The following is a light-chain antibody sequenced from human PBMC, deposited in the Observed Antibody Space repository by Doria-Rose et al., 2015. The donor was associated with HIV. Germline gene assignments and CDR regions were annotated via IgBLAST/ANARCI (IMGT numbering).Light chain of an antibody. CDR2: EAS. CDR1: QSISSW. CDR3: QQYHNYPRT. Sequence: DIQVTRSPSTLSASVGDRVTITCRASQSISSWLAWYQQKPGKAPKLLIYEASTLQSGVPSRFSGIGSGTEFTLTISSLQPDDFATYYCQQYHNYPRTFGQGTKVEIK. J-gene: IGKJ1*01. V-gene: IGKV1-5*03.